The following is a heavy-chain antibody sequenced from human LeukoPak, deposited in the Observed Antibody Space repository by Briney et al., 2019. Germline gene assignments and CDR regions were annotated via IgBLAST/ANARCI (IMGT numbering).Heavy chain of an antibody. Sequence: GGSLRLSCAASGFTFSTSPMSWLRQAPGKGLEWVSAISGSGGGTYYADSVKGRFTVSRDNSKNTLYMQMNSLRAEDTAVYYCAKGLWDYYGSGIMYYTMDVWGQGTTVTVSS. CDR3: AKGLWDYYGSGIMYYTMDV. CDR2: ISGSGGGT. V-gene: IGHV3-23*01. J-gene: IGHJ6*02. D-gene: IGHD3-10*01. CDR1: GFTFSTSP.